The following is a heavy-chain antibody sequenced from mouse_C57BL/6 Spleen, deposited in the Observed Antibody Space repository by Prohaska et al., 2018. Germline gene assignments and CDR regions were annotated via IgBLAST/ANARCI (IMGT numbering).Heavy chain of an antibody. CDR3: TRSNYYGRSPSYFDV. CDR2: IDPETGGT. Sequence: GAELVSPGASVTLSCTASGYTFTDYEMHWVKLTPVHGLEWIGAIDPETGGTAYNQKFKGKAILTADKSSSTAYMELRSLTSEDSAVYYCTRSNYYGRSPSYFDVWGTGTTVTVSS. D-gene: IGHD1-1*01. J-gene: IGHJ1*03. V-gene: IGHV1-15*01. CDR1: GYTFTDYE.